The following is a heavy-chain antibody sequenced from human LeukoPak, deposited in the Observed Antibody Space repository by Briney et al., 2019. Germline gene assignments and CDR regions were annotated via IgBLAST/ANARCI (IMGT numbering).Heavy chain of an antibody. D-gene: IGHD1-26*01. V-gene: IGHV3-21*01. CDR2: ISSSSSYI. J-gene: IGHJ4*02. Sequence: PGGSLRLSCAASGFTFSSYSMNWVRQAPGKGLGWVSSISSSSSYIYYADSVKGRFTISRDNAKNSLYLQMNSLRAEDTAVYYCATSIVGASDFDYWGQGTLVTVSS. CDR3: ATSIVGASDFDY. CDR1: GFTFSSYS.